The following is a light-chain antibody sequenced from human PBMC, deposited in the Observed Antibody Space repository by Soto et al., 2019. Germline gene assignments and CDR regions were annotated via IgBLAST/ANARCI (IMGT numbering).Light chain of an antibody. CDR1: QSIGNF. CDR3: QQRSNWPT. Sequence: EIVLTQSPATLSSSPGDTATLSCRASQSIGNFLAWYQHKPGQAPRLLIYDASDRATGIPTRFSGSGSGTDFTLTISNLHPEDFAVYYCQQRSNWPTFGGGTKVEIK. J-gene: IGKJ4*01. CDR2: DAS. V-gene: IGKV3-11*01.